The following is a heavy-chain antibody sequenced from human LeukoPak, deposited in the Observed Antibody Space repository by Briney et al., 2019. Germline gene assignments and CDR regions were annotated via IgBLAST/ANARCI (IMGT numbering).Heavy chain of an antibody. D-gene: IGHD3-22*01. CDR3: AKTMNPYYYDSSGF. CDR1: GFTFSSYG. J-gene: IGHJ4*02. Sequence: GGSLRLSCAASGFTFSSYGMHWVRQAPGKGLEWLAFIRYDGSNKYYADSVKGRFTISRDNSKNTLYLQMNSLRAEDTAVYYCAKTMNPYYYDSSGFWGQGTLVTVSS. CDR2: IRYDGSNK. V-gene: IGHV3-30*02.